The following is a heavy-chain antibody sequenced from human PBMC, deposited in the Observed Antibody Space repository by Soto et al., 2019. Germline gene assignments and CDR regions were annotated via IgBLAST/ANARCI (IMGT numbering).Heavy chain of an antibody. Sequence: PSETLSLTCTVSGGSISSGGYYWSWIRQHPGKGLGWIGYIYYSGSSYYNPSLKSRLTMSVDTSKNQFSLKLISVTAADTAVYYCARDLYSGIYSAFDIWGQGIMVTVSS. CDR2: IYYSGSS. D-gene: IGHD1-26*01. V-gene: IGHV4-31*03. J-gene: IGHJ3*02. CDR1: GGSISSGGYY. CDR3: ARDLYSGIYSAFDI.